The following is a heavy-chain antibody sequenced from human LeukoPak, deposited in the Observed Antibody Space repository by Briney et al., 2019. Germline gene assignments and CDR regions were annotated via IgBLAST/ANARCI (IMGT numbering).Heavy chain of an antibody. Sequence: PSETLSLTCTVSGGSIGTYYWSWVRQSPGTGLEWIGYIYVTGTRYNPYLQSRATITVDRSRNQFFLKMTSMTAADTAVYYCARHIGGGIEDMDVWGRGTKVTVSS. CDR3: ARHIGGGIEDMDV. D-gene: IGHD3-16*02. J-gene: IGHJ6*03. CDR1: GGSIGTYY. V-gene: IGHV4-59*08. CDR2: IYVTGT.